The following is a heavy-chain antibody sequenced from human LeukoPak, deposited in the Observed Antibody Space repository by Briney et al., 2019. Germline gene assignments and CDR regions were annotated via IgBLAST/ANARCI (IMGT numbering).Heavy chain of an antibody. D-gene: IGHD3-10*01. V-gene: IGHV3-7*01. J-gene: IGHJ3*02. CDR2: IKEDGTTK. CDR3: ARDAGSNALDI. Sequence: GGSLRLSCAASGFTSSASWMTWVRQAPGKGLDWVANIKEDGTTKNYVDSVRGRFTISRDNAEKSLYLQMTGLRAEDTAVYYCARDAGSNALDIWGQGTMVTVSS. CDR1: GFTSSASW.